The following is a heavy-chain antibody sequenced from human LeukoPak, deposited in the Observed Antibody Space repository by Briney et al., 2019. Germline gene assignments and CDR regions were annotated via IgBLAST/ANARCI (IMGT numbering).Heavy chain of an antibody. V-gene: IGHV4-39*01. CDR3: ARRPIVDYFDY. Sequence: SETLSLTCTVPGGSISSSSYYWGWIRQPPGKGLEWIGSIYYSGSTYYNPSLKSRVTISVDTSKNQFSLKLSSVTAADTAVYYCARRPIVDYFDYWGQGTLVTVSS. D-gene: IGHD3-22*01. CDR1: GGSISSSSYY. J-gene: IGHJ4*02. CDR2: IYYSGST.